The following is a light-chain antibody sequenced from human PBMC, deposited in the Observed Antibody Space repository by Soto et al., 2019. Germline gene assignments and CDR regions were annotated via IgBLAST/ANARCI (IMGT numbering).Light chain of an antibody. CDR1: QTISSW. J-gene: IGKJ1*01. Sequence: DMHITQSPSSLSASVLDTVSMSFLASQTISSWLAWYQQKPGKAPKLLIYDASSLESGVPSRFSGGGSGTEFTLTISSLQPDDFATYYCQQYNSYWTFGQGTKVDIK. CDR3: QQYNSYWT. V-gene: IGKV1-5*01. CDR2: DAS.